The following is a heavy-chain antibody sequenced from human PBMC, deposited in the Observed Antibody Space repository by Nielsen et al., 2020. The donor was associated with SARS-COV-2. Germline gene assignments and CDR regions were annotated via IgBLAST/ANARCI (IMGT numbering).Heavy chain of an antibody. CDR2: ISAYNGNT. J-gene: IGHJ6*02. Sequence: WVRQAPGQGLEWMGWISAYNGNTNYAQKLQGRVTMTTDTSTSTAYMELRSLRSDDTAVYYCARVNWNYVFYYYYGMDVWGQGTTVTVSS. D-gene: IGHD1-7*01. CDR3: ARVNWNYVFYYYYGMDV. V-gene: IGHV1-18*01.